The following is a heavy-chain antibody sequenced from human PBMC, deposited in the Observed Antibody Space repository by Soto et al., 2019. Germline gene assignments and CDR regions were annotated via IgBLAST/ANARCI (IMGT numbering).Heavy chain of an antibody. CDR3: ATDHYYGSGSPHFDY. J-gene: IGHJ4*02. D-gene: IGHD3-10*01. CDR1: GGTFSSYT. Sequence: QVQLVQSGAEVKKPGSSVKVSCKASGGTFSSYTISWVRQAPGQGLEWMGRIIPILGIANYAQKFQGRVTINADKSTSTAYMELSSLRSEDTAVYYCATDHYYGSGSPHFDYWGQGTLVTVSS. CDR2: IIPILGIA. V-gene: IGHV1-69*08.